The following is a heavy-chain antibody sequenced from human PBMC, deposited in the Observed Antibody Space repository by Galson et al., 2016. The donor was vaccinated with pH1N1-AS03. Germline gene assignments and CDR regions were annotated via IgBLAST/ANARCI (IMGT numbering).Heavy chain of an antibody. V-gene: IGHV3-30*04. CDR3: AREGDDYGTSGYYSA. CDR1: GFSFSDYP. Sequence: SLRLSCAASGFSFSDYPMHWVRQAPGKGLEWVAVISYDGTNTYYADSVKGRFTISRDNSKTTLSLQMSSLRPEDTAAYYCAREGDDYGTSGYYSAWGQGTLVTVSS. D-gene: IGHD3-22*01. CDR2: ISYDGTNT. J-gene: IGHJ5*02.